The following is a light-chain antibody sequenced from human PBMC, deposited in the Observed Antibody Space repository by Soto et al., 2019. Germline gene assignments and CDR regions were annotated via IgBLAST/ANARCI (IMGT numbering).Light chain of an antibody. CDR1: QSVSSSY. V-gene: IGKV3-20*01. J-gene: IGKJ5*01. CDR3: QQYDNSPIT. CDR2: GAS. Sequence: EIVLTQSPGTLSLSPGERATLSCRASQSVSSSYVAWYQRKPGQAPRLLIYGASTRATGIPDRFSGSGSGTDFTLTISRLQPEDFAVYYCQQYDNSPITFGQGTRLEIK.